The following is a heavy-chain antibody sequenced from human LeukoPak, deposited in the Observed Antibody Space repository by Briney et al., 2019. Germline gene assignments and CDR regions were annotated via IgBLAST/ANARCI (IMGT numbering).Heavy chain of an antibody. V-gene: IGHV3-23*01. Sequence: GGSLRLSCAASGFTFSSYAMSWVRQAPGKGLEWVSAISGSGGSTYYADSVKGRFTISRDNSKNTLYLQMNSLRAEDTAVYYCAKDVEAARRANNRFDPWGQGTLVTVSS. CDR1: GFTFSSYA. CDR3: AKDVEAARRANNRFDP. D-gene: IGHD6-6*01. CDR2: ISGSGGST. J-gene: IGHJ5*02.